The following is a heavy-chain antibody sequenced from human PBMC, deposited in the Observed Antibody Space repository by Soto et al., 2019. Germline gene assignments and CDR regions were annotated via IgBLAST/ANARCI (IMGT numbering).Heavy chain of an antibody. D-gene: IGHD2-2*01. CDR3: GKDSSSVPAAFDS. Sequence: EVQLLESGGGLVQAGGSLRLSCAASGFIFSSYAMSWVRQAPGKRLEWVSTFSGSGTTTYYADSVKGRFTISRDNSKNTLYLQMTSLRVEDTAIYYCGKDSSSVPAAFDSWGQGTLVTVSS. CDR2: FSGSGTTT. J-gene: IGHJ4*02. V-gene: IGHV3-23*01. CDR1: GFIFSSYA.